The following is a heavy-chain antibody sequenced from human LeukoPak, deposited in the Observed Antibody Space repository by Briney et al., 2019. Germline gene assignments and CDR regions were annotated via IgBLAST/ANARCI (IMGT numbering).Heavy chain of an antibody. Sequence: GGSLRLSCAASGFTFSSYSINWVRQAPGKGLEWVSSISSSSSYIYYADSVKGRFTISRDNAKNSLYLQMNSLRAEDTAVYYCARDLRPRPQISITMIVVATDWFDPWGQGTLVTVSP. CDR1: GFTFSSYS. CDR2: ISSSSSYI. J-gene: IGHJ5*02. V-gene: IGHV3-21*01. D-gene: IGHD3-22*01. CDR3: ARDLRPRPQISITMIVVATDWFDP.